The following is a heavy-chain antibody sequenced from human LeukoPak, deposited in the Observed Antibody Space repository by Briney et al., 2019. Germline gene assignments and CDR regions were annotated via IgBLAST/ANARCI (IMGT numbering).Heavy chain of an antibody. V-gene: IGHV3-7*01. Sequence: GGSLSLSCAASTFTFSSYWMSWVRQAPGKGLKWVANIGQDGSEKYYVDSVKGRFTISRDNAKNSLYLQMNSLRAEDTAVYYCAREVVVVAANSRFDPWGQGTLVTVSS. CDR1: TFTFSSYW. D-gene: IGHD2-15*01. CDR2: IGQDGSEK. J-gene: IGHJ5*02. CDR3: AREVVVVAANSRFDP.